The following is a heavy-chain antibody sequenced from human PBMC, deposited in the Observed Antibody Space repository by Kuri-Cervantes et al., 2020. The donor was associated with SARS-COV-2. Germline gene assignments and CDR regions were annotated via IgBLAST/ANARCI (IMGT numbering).Heavy chain of an antibody. CDR1: GFTFSSFC. J-gene: IGHJ5*01. Sequence: GGSLRLSCAASGFTFSSFCMHWVRQAPGKGLEWVAFIRYDGSNKYYADSVKGRFTISRDNPKNTLYLQVNSLRAEDTAVYYCEKSVPGWQQFPYNWFDSWGQGTMVTVSS. V-gene: IGHV3-30*02. CDR3: EKSVPGWQQFPYNWFDS. CDR2: IRYDGSNK. D-gene: IGHD6-13*01.